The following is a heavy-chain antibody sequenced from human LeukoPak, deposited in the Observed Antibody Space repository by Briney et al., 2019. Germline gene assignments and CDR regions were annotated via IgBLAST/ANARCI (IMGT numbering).Heavy chain of an antibody. CDR3: ARGRMWYSSGWYYFDY. CDR2: INHSGST. V-gene: IGHV4-34*01. CDR1: GGSFSGYY. J-gene: IGHJ4*02. D-gene: IGHD6-19*01. Sequence: SETLSLTCAVYGGSFSGYYWSWIRQPPGKGLEWIGEINHSGSTNYNPSLESRVTISVDTSKNQFSLKLSSVTAADTAVYYCARGRMWYSSGWYYFDYWGQGTLVTVSS.